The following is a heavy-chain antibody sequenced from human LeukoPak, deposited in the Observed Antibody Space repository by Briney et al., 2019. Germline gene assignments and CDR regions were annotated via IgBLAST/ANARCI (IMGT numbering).Heavy chain of an antibody. D-gene: IGHD2-2*01. CDR3: PRDDDQGY. Sequence: SETLSLTCTVSGGSISSYYWSWIRQPPGKGLEWIGYIYYSGSTNYNPSLKSRVTISVDTSKNQFSLKLSSVTAADTAVYYCPRDDDQGYWGQGTLVTVSS. V-gene: IGHV4-59*01. CDR1: GGSISSYY. J-gene: IGHJ4*02. CDR2: IYYSGST.